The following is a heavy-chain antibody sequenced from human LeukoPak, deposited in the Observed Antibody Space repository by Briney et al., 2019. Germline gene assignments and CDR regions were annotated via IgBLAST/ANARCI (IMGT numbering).Heavy chain of an antibody. D-gene: IGHD3-9*01. V-gene: IGHV1-69*04. CDR1: GGSFSSYA. CDR3: ARDLGAYDIFRPFDY. CDR2: IFPFLPLA. Sequence: SVTVSFKAAGGSFSSYAISWGRQAPGQGLEWMGRIFPFLPLATYAHNFQGTVTITTDQSTSTAYMELSSLSSEATALYYCARDLGAYDIFRPFDYWGQGTLVTLSS. J-gene: IGHJ4*02.